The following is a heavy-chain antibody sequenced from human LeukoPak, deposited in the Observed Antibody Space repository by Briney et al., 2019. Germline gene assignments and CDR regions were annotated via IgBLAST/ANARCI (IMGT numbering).Heavy chain of an antibody. Sequence: ASVTVSCKASGYTFTSYDINWVRQATGQGLEWMGIINPSGGITNYAQKFQGRVTMTRDMSTSTVYMELSSLRSEDTAVYYCARDRKQWLNPPNWFDPWGQGTLVTVSS. J-gene: IGHJ5*02. V-gene: IGHV1-46*01. CDR3: ARDRKQWLNPPNWFDP. CDR1: GYTFTSYD. D-gene: IGHD6-19*01. CDR2: INPSGGIT.